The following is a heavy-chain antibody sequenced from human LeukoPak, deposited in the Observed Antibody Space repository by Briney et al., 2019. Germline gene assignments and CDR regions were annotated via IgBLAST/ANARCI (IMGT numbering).Heavy chain of an antibody. CDR1: GYSISSAYY. Sequence: SETLSLTCTVSGYSISSAYYWGWIRQPPGKGLEWIGSIYHSGSTYYNPSLKSRVTISIDTSKNQFSLKLSSVTAADTAVYYCARRGYSYGGSWFDPWGQGTLVTVSS. CDR2: IYHSGST. J-gene: IGHJ5*02. D-gene: IGHD5-18*01. V-gene: IGHV4-38-2*02. CDR3: ARRGYSYGGSWFDP.